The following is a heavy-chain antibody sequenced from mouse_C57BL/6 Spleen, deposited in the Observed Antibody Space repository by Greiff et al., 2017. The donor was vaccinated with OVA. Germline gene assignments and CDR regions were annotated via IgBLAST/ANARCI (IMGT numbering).Heavy chain of an antibody. CDR2: IDPSDSYT. V-gene: IGHV1-69*01. Sequence: VQLQQPGAELVMPGASVKLSCKASGYTFPSYWMHWVKQRPGQGLEWIGEIDPSDSYTNYNQKFKGKSTLTVDKSSSTAYMQLSSLTSEDSAVYYCARRSRDYAMDYWGQGTSVTVSS. CDR3: ARRSRDYAMDY. J-gene: IGHJ4*01. CDR1: GYTFPSYW.